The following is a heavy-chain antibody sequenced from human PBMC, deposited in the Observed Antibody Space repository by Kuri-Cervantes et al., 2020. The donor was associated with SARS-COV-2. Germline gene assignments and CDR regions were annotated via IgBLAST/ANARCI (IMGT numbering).Heavy chain of an antibody. V-gene: IGHV4-34*01. CDR1: GGSFSGYY. CDR3: ARGGDAFDI. Sequence: ESLKISCAVYGGSFSGYYWSWIRQPPGKGLEWIGSIYYSGSTYYNPSLKSRVTISVDTSKNQFSLKLSSVTAADTAVYYCARGGDAFDIWGQGTMVTVSS. CDR2: IYYSGST. J-gene: IGHJ3*02.